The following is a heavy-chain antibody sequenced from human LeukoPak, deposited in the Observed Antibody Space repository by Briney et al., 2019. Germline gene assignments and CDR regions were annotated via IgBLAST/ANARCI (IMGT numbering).Heavy chain of an antibody. J-gene: IGHJ4*02. CDR3: ATDLVATIEGFDY. V-gene: IGHV3-30-3*01. D-gene: IGHD5-12*01. CDR2: ISYDGSNK. Sequence: PGGSLRLSCAASGFTFSSYAMHWVRQAPGKGLEWVAVISYDGSNKYYADSVKGRFTISRDNSKNTLYLQMDSLRAEDTAVYYCATDLVATIEGFDYWGQGTLVTVSS. CDR1: GFTFSSYA.